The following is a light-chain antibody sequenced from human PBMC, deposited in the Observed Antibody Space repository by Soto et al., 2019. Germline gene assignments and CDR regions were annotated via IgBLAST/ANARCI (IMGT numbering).Light chain of an antibody. CDR2: AAS. Sequence: IQLTQSPSSLSSSVGDSVTITCLASQGISTFLAWSQQKPGKAPKLLIYAASTLQSGVPSRFSGSGSGTDFTLTISSLQPEDFATYFCQQLNSYPITFGQGTRLEIK. V-gene: IGKV1-9*01. J-gene: IGKJ5*01. CDR3: QQLNSYPIT. CDR1: QGISTF.